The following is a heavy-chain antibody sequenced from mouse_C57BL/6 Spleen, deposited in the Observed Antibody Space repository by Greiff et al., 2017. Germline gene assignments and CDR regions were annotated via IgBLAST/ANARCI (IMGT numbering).Heavy chain of an antibody. J-gene: IGHJ4*01. D-gene: IGHD1-1*01. V-gene: IGHV1-69*01. CDR3: ARSLIYYYGSSFYYYAMDY. Sequence: QVQLQQPGAELVMPGASVKLSCKASGYTFTSYWMPWVKQRPGQGLEWIGEIDPSDSYTNYNQKFKGKSTLTVDKSSSTAYMQLSSLTSEDSAVYYCARSLIYYYGSSFYYYAMDYWGQGTSVTVSS. CDR1: GYTFTSYW. CDR2: IDPSDSYT.